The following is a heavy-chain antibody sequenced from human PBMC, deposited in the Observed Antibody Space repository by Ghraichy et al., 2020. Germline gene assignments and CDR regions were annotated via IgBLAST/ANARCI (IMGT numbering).Heavy chain of an antibody. CDR2: IYYSGST. D-gene: IGHD3-3*01. CDR1: GGSISSYY. CDR3: ARDPTTYYDFWSGSLYGMDV. V-gene: IGHV4-59*01. Sequence: SETLSLTCTVSGGSISSYYWSWIRQPPGKGLEWIGYIYYSGSTNYNPSLKSRVTISVDTSKNQFSLKLSSVTAADTAVYYCARDPTTYYDFWSGSLYGMDVWGQGTTVTVSS. J-gene: IGHJ6*02.